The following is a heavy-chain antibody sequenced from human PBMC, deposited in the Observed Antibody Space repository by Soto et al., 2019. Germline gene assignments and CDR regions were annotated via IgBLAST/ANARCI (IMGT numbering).Heavy chain of an antibody. V-gene: IGHV1-8*01. CDR2: MNPNSGNT. D-gene: IGHD5-12*01. J-gene: IGHJ5*02. CDR3: ARSRGKGYSGYDYFRFDP. CDR1: GYTFTSYD. Sequence: QVQLVQSGAEVKKPGASVKVSCKASGYTFTSYDINWVRQATGQGLEWMGWMNPNSGNTGYAQKFQGRVTMTRNTSISTAYMELSRLRSEDTAVYYCARSRGKGYSGYDYFRFDPWGQGTLVTVSS.